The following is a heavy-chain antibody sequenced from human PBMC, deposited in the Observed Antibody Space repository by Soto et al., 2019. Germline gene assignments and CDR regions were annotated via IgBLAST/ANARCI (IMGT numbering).Heavy chain of an antibody. CDR1: GFSSSPYW. D-gene: IGHD2-2*01. V-gene: IGHV3-7*03. CDR2: IKQDGSEK. Sequence: EVQLVESGGGLVQPGGSLRLSCEASGFSSSPYWMSWVRQAPGKGLEWVANIKQDGSEKYYLDSVKGRFTISRDNAKNSLFLQMNSLRADDTAVYYCARERVRVVAATISHYYGMAVWGQGTTVTVSS. J-gene: IGHJ6*02. CDR3: ARERVRVVAATISHYYGMAV.